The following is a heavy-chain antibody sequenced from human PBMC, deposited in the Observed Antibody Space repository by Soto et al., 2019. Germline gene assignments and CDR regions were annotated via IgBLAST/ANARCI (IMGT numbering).Heavy chain of an antibody. Sequence: QVQLVESGGGVVQPGRSLRLSCAASGFTFSSYGMHWVRQAPGKGLEWVAVISYDGSNKYYADSVKGRFTISRDNSKNTLYLQMNSLRAEDTAVYYCAKDPSPLADYYYGMDVW. CDR2: ISYDGSNK. CDR3: AKDPSPLADYYYGMDV. J-gene: IGHJ6*01. V-gene: IGHV3-30*18. CDR1: GFTFSSYG.